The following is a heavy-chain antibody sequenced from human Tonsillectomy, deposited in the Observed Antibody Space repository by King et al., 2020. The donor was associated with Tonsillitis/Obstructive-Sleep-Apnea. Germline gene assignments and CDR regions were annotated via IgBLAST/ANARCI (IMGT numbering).Heavy chain of an antibody. CDR3: ARGAGIWDDYGDF. V-gene: IGHV1-3*01. CDR2: INAGNGNT. CDR1: GYTFTPYA. J-gene: IGHJ4*02. Sequence: VQLVQSGAEVKKPGASVKVSCRTSGYTFTPYAIYWVRQAPGQRLEWMGWINAGNGNTKYSQKFQGRVTITRDTSASAAYMELRSLRSEDTAVYYCARGAGIWDDYGDFWGQGTQVTVSS. D-gene: IGHD3-16*01.